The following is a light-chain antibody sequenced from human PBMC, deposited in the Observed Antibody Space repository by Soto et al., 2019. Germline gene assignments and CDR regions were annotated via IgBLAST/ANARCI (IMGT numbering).Light chain of an antibody. J-gene: IGLJ3*02. CDR3: QSYDSSLSTWV. CDR1: SSNIGAVYD. CDR2: TNN. Sequence: QAVVTQPPSVSGAPGQRVTISCTGSSSNIGAVYDVHWYQQVPGTAPKLLIYTNNNRPSGVPDRFSGSNSGTSASLAVTGLQPEDEADYYCQSYDSSLSTWVFGGGTQLTVL. V-gene: IGLV1-40*01.